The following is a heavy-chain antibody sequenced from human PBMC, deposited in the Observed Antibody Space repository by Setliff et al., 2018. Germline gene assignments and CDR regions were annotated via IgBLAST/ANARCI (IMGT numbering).Heavy chain of an antibody. CDR3: ARRGGYCSGGSCELDY. CDR2: IIPILGIA. J-gene: IGHJ4*02. Sequence: GASVKVSCKASGGTFSSYAISWVRQAPGQGLEWMGGIIPILGIANYAQKFQGRVTITADKSISTAYLQWSSLKASDTAMYYCARRGGYCSGGSCELDYWGQGTLVTVSS. CDR1: GGTFSSYA. V-gene: IGHV1-69*10. D-gene: IGHD2-15*01.